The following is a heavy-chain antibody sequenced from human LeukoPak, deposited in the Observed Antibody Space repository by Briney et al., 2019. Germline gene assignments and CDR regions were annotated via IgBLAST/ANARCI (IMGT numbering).Heavy chain of an antibody. CDR3: AREDGSGSYISY. J-gene: IGHJ4*02. V-gene: IGHV4-31*03. D-gene: IGHD3-10*01. Sequence: PSETLSLTCTVSGGSISSGPYYWSWIRQHPGKGLEWIGYIYYSGSTYYNPSLKSRVTISVDTSKNQFSLKLSSVTAADTAVYYCAREDGSGSYISYWGQGTLVTVSS. CDR2: IYYSGST. CDR1: GGSISSGPYY.